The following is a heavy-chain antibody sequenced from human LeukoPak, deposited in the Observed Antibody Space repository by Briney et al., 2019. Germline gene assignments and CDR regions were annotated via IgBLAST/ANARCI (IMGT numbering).Heavy chain of an antibody. V-gene: IGHV1-2*02. CDR3: ARNWAPRRIKAMDV. CDR2: INPNSGGT. Sequence: ASVKVSCKASGYTFTGYYMHWVRQVPGQGLEWMGWINPNSGGTNYAQKFQGRVTMTRDTSISTAYMELSRLRSDDTAVYYCARNWAPRRIKAMDVWGQGTTVTVSS. J-gene: IGHJ6*02. CDR1: GYTFTGYY. D-gene: IGHD7-27*01.